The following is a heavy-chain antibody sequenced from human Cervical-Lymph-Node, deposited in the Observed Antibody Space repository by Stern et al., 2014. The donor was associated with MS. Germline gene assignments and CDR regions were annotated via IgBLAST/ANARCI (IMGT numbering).Heavy chain of an antibody. CDR1: GG. Sequence: HLVQSGAEVKQPGSSVKVSCKFIGGISWVRQAPGQGLGWMGGVLAFGGIFNYEQKVQGRCTITADTSTNTTYLHLNRLTPDDTAIYYCARGGGDNWFDPWGQGTLVTVSS. D-gene: IGHD3-16*01. V-gene: IGHV1-69*17. CDR2: VLAFGGIF. J-gene: IGHJ5*02. CDR3: ARGGGDNWFDP.